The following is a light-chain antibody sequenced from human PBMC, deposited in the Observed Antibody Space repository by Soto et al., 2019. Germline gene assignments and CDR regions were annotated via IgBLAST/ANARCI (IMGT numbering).Light chain of an antibody. Sequence: DIQMTQSPSSLSSSVGDRVTITCRASQDISNYLNWYQQRPGKAPKFLIYDASNLERWVPSRFSGTRSGTHFTFAITSLQPEDVATYYCQQSDSLPITFGQGTRLEI. CDR2: DAS. J-gene: IGKJ5*01. V-gene: IGKV1-33*01. CDR3: QQSDSLPIT. CDR1: QDISNY.